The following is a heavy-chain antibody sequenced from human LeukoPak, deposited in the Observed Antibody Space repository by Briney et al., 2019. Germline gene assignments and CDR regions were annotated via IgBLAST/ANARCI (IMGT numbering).Heavy chain of an antibody. V-gene: IGHV3-15*01. Sequence: GGSLRLSCAASGFTFNGAWMSWVRQAPGKGLEWVGRIKSKTDGGTTDYAAPVKGRFTISRDDSKNTLYLQMNSLKTEDTAVYYCTTDIVVVPAPDAFDIWGQGTMVTVSS. CDR2: IKSKTDGGTT. J-gene: IGHJ3*02. CDR1: GFTFNGAW. CDR3: TTDIVVVPAPDAFDI. D-gene: IGHD2-2*01.